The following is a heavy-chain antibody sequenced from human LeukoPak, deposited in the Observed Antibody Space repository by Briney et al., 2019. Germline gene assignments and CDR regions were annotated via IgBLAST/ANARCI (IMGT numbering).Heavy chain of an antibody. Sequence: GGSLRLSCAASGFTFTSYAMSWVRQAPGKGLEWVSVIYSGGSIYYADSVKGRFTISRDNSKNTLYLQMNSLRAEDTAVYYCARGGITMVRGVTTYYSYGMDVWGQGTTVTVSS. CDR1: GFTFTSYA. V-gene: IGHV3-66*01. CDR2: IYSGGSI. CDR3: ARGGITMVRGVTTYYSYGMDV. D-gene: IGHD3-10*01. J-gene: IGHJ6*02.